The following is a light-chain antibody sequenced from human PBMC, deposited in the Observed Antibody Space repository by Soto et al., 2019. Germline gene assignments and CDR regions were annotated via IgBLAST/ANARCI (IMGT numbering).Light chain of an antibody. CDR2: LGS. CDR3: MQALLIHT. CDR1: QSLLHSNGYNY. V-gene: IGKV2-28*01. Sequence: DIVMTQSPLSLPVTPGEPASISCRSSQSLLHSNGYNYLDWYLQKTGQSPQLLIYLGSNRASGVPDRFSGSGSGTDFTLKISRVEAEDVGVYYCMQALLIHTFGQGTKLEIK. J-gene: IGKJ2*01.